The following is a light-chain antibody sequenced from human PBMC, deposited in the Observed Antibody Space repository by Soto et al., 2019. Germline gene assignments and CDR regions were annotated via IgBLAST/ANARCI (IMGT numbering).Light chain of an antibody. CDR2: ATS. J-gene: IGKJ1*01. Sequence: EIVMTQSPATLSVSPGDRATLSCRATQSVSINLAWYQQKPGQVPRLLIYATSTRATGIPARFSGSGSETEFTLTISSLQSEDFAVYYCHQYHNWPWTFGQGTKVEIK. CDR1: QSVSIN. CDR3: HQYHNWPWT. V-gene: IGKV3-15*01.